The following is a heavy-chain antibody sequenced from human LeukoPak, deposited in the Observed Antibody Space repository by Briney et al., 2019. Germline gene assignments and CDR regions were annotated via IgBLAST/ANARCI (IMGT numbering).Heavy chain of an antibody. CDR1: EFTFSHYW. V-gene: IGHV3-7*01. CDR3: AREIETTGLYVFDH. J-gene: IGHJ4*02. CDR2: INLDGTKR. D-gene: IGHD4-17*01. Sequence: GGSLRLSCEASEFTFSHYWMSWVRQAPGKGLEWLTNINLDGTKRYYVDSVKGRFTVSRDNAKNSLYLQMNSLRAEDTAVYYCAREIETTGLYVFDHWGQGTPVTVSS.